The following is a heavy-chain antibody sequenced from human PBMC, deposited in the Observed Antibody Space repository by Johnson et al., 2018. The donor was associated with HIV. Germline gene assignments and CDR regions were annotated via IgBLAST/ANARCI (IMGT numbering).Heavy chain of an antibody. Sequence: VQLVESGGGVVQPGGSLRLSCVASGFTFSTSWMTWVRQAPGKGLEWVAHIEPAVSKKYSVDAVKGRFTISRDNSKNTLYLQMDSLRAEDMGVYYCARSGGYPNAFDIWGQGAMVTVSS. CDR3: ARSGGYPNAFDI. J-gene: IGHJ3*02. V-gene: IGHV3-7*02. D-gene: IGHD6-13*01. CDR2: IEPAVSKK. CDR1: GFTFSTSW.